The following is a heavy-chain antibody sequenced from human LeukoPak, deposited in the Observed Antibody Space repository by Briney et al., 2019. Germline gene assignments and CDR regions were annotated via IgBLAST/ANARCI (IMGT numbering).Heavy chain of an antibody. J-gene: IGHJ4*02. V-gene: IGHV3-15*01. CDR2: IKSKTDGGTT. D-gene: IGHD3-9*01. CDR3: TTDGETESYRRSDDIFTG. Sequence: GGSLRLSCAASGFTFSNAWMSWVRQAPGKGLEWVGRIKSKTDGGTTDYAAPGKGRFTISRDDSNNTLYLQMNSLKTEDTAVYYCTTDGETESYRRSDDIFTGWGQGTLVTVSS. CDR1: GFTFSNAW.